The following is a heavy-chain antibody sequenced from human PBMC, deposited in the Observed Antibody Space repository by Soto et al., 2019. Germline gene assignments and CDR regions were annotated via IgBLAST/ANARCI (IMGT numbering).Heavy chain of an antibody. V-gene: IGHV3-23*01. Sequence: GGSLRLSCAASGFTFSSHAMSWVRQAPGKGLEWVSAISGSGDSTYYADSVKGRFTISRDNAKNRLYLQMDSLKAEDTAVYYCAKDLYYGGNYYFDYWGQGTLVTVSS. CDR1: GFTFSSHA. CDR2: ISGSGDST. J-gene: IGHJ4*02. D-gene: IGHD4-17*01. CDR3: AKDLYYGGNYYFDY.